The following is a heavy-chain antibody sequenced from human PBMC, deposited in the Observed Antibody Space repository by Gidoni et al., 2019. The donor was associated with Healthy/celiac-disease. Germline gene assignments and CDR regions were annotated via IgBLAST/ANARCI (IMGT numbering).Heavy chain of an antibody. V-gene: IGHV3-15*01. CDR2: IKSKTDGGTT. Sequence: EVQLVESGGGLVKPGGSLSLSCPASGFTFSNAWMSWVRKAPGKGLEWVGSIKSKTDGGTTDYAAPVKGRFTIARDDSKNTLYLKMNSLKTEDTAVYYCTTVAIAVAGWFDPWGQGTLVTVSS. CDR1: GFTFSNAW. CDR3: TTVAIAVAGWFDP. D-gene: IGHD6-19*01. J-gene: IGHJ5*02.